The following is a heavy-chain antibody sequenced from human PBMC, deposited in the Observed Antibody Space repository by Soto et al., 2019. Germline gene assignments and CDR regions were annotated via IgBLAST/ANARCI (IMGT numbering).Heavy chain of an antibody. CDR2: IYYSAST. CDR1: GGSINSGDYH. V-gene: IGHV4-30-4*01. Sequence: SETLSLTCTVSGGSINSGDYHWTWIRQFPGKGLEWIGGIYYSASTYYNPSLVSRLTISLDTSKNQFSLRLTSATAVDTAVYYCARDSRTPSGGMDVWGQGTTVTVSS. J-gene: IGHJ6*02. CDR3: ARDSRTPSGGMDV.